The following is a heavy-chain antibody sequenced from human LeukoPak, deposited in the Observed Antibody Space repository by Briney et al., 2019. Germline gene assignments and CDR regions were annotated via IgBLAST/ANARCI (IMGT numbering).Heavy chain of an antibody. J-gene: IGHJ4*02. Sequence: GGSLRLSCAASGFTFSSYGMNWVRQAPGKGLEWVSAISGSGGSTYYADSVKGRFTISRDNSKNTLYLQMNSLRAEDTAVYYCAKGGYGITFGGVIVTEFDHWGQGTLVTVSS. CDR1: GFTFSSYG. D-gene: IGHD3-16*02. CDR2: ISGSGGST. V-gene: IGHV3-23*01. CDR3: AKGGYGITFGGVIVTEFDH.